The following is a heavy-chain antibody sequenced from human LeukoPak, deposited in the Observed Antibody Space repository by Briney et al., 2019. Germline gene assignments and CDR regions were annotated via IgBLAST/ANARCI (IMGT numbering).Heavy chain of an antibody. D-gene: IGHD2-2*01. J-gene: IGHJ4*02. CDR2: MNPNSGNT. CDR1: GYTFTSYD. V-gene: IGHV1-8*01. CDR3: ASAPDIVVVPAATPHFDY. Sequence: ASVKVSCKASGYTFTSYDINWVRQATGQGLEWMGWMNPNSGNTGYAQKFQGRVTMTRNTSISTAYMELSSLRSEDTAVYYCASAPDIVVVPAATPHFDYWGQGTLVTVSS.